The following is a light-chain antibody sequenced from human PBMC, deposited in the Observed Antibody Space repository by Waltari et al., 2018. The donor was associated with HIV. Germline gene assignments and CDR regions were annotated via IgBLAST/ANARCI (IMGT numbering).Light chain of an antibody. J-gene: IGKJ4*02. V-gene: IGKV3-11*01. CDR2: DAS. Sequence: EIVLIQSPATLSLSPGERATLSCRASQSVSSYLAWYHQKPGQAPRLLIYDASNRATGIPARFSGSGSGTDFTLTISSLEPEDFAVYYCQQRSNWPPLFGGGTKVEIK. CDR1: QSVSSY. CDR3: QQRSNWPPL.